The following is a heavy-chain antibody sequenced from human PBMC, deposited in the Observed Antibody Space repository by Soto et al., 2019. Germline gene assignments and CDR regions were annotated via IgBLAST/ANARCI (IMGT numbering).Heavy chain of an antibody. CDR3: ASPLGY. V-gene: IGHV5-51*01. CDR2: IYLGDSNG. D-gene: IGHD3-16*01. J-gene: IGHJ4*02. Sequence: ASLKISCKGSQYRFTNDWIGWVRQMPGKGLEWMGLIYLGDSNGRYSPSFQGRVTISVDKSITTTYLQWSSLMASDTAMYYCASPLGYWGQGTLVTVSS. CDR1: QYRFTNDW.